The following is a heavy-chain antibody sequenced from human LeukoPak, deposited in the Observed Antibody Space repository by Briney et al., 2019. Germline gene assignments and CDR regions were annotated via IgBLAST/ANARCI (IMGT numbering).Heavy chain of an antibody. CDR2: IYYSGST. J-gene: IGHJ4*02. D-gene: IGHD2-15*01. V-gene: IGHV4-59*01. Sequence: SETLSLTCTVSGGSISSYYWSWIRQPPGKGLEWIGYIYYSGSTNYNPSLKSRVTISVDTSKNQFSLKLSSVTAADTAVYYCAQSRLDSTATDYFDYWGQGTLVTVSS. CDR3: AQSRLDSTATDYFDY. CDR1: GGSISSYY.